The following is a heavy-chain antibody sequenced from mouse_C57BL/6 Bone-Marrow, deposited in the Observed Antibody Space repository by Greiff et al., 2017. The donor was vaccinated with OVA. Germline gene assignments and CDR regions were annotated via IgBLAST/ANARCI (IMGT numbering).Heavy chain of an antibody. J-gene: IGHJ3*01. Sequence: EVKVEESGGGLVKPGGSLKLSCAASGFTFSSYAMSWVRQTPEKRLEWVANISDGGSYTYYPDNVKGRFTISRDNAKNNLYLQMSHLKSEDTAMYYCARFYYSNRGSAYWGQGTLVTVSA. CDR1: GFTFSSYA. D-gene: IGHD2-5*01. V-gene: IGHV5-4*03. CDR2: ISDGGSYT. CDR3: ARFYYSNRGSAY.